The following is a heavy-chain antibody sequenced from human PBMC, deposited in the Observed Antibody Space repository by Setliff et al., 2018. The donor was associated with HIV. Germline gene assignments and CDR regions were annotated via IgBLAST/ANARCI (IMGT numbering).Heavy chain of an antibody. CDR1: GYTFTNYD. D-gene: IGHD5-12*01. V-gene: IGHV1-18*01. CDR3: SIDVIGGWLRPMPDY. CDR2: ISPYNNNT. Sequence: ASVKVSCKASGYTFTNYDITWLRQAPGQGLEWMGWISPYNNNTNYVQKLQGRVTLTTDTSTSTAYMELRSLRSDDTAVYYCSIDVIGGWLRPMPDYWGPGTLVTVSS. J-gene: IGHJ4*02.